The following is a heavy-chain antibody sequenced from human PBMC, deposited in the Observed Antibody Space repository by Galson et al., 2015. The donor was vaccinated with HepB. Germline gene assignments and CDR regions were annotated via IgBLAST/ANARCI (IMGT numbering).Heavy chain of an antibody. CDR1: GYTFTSYG. D-gene: IGHD3-22*01. Sequence: SVKVSCKASGYTFTSYGISWVRQAPGQGLEWMGWISAYNGKTNYAQKFQGRVTITADESTSTAYMELSSLRSEDTAVYYCATNYYDSSGYIGTGWFDPWGQGTLVSVSS. V-gene: IGHV1-18*04. J-gene: IGHJ5*02. CDR2: ISAYNGKT. CDR3: ATNYYDSSGYIGTGWFDP.